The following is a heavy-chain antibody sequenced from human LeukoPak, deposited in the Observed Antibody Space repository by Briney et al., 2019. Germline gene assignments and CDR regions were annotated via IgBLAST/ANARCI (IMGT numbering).Heavy chain of an antibody. CDR1: GFTFSSYA. V-gene: IGHV3-30*02. J-gene: IGHJ5*02. CDR2: IRYDGNNK. Sequence: GRSLRLSCAASGFTFSSYAMHWVRQAPGKGLEWVAFIRYDGNNKYYADSVKGRFTISRDNSKSTLYLQMNSLRAEDTAVYYCAKDLRSNPTWGQGTLVTVSS. D-gene: IGHD4-11*01. CDR3: AKDLRSNPT.